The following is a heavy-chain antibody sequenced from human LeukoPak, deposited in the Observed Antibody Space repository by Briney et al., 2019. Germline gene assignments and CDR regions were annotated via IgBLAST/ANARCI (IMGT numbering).Heavy chain of an antibody. J-gene: IGHJ4*02. Sequence: SETLSLTCTVSGGSISSSSYYWGWIRQPPGKGLEWIGSIYYSGSTYYNPSLKSRVTISVDTSKNQFSLKLSSVTAADTAVYYCARDIAVAGMGYFDYWGQGTLVTVSS. CDR1: GGSISSSSYY. CDR3: ARDIAVAGMGYFDY. D-gene: IGHD6-19*01. CDR2: IYYSGST. V-gene: IGHV4-39*01.